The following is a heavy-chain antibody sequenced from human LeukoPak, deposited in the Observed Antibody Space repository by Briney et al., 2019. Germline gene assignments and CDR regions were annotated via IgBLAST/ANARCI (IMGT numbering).Heavy chain of an antibody. D-gene: IGHD3-16*01. V-gene: IGHV3-7*03. CDR2: IKQDGSEK. Sequence: PGGSLRLSCAASGLTFSNYWMDWVRQAPGKGLEWVANIKQDGSEKNYVDSVKGRFITSRDNAKNSLYLQTNTLRADDTAVYYCARDGFGTGSNWGQGTLVTVSS. J-gene: IGHJ4*02. CDR1: GLTFSNYW. CDR3: ARDGFGTGSN.